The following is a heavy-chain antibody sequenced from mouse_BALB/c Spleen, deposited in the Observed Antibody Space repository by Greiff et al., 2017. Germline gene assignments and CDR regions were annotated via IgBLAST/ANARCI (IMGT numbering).Heavy chain of an antibody. CDR2: INPSTGYT. J-gene: IGHJ4*01. CDR1: GYTFTSYW. V-gene: IGHV1-7*01. Sequence: VKLMESGAELAKPGASVKMSCKASGYTFTSYWMHWVKQRPGQGLEWIGYINPSTGYTEYNQKFKDKATLTADKSSSTAYMQLSSLTSEDSAVYYCARPGYAMDYWGQGTSVTVSS. CDR3: ARPGYAMDY.